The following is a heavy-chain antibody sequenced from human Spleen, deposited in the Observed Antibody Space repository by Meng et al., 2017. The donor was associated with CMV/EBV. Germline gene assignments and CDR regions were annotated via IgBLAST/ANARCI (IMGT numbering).Heavy chain of an antibody. V-gene: IGHV3-53*01. CDR2: IYSGGST. J-gene: IGHJ4*02. CDR3: AASRDYSNYFNY. Sequence: SCAASGFTVSSNYMSWVRQAPGKGLEWVSVIYSGGSTYYADSVKGRFTISRDNSKNTLYLQMNSLRAEDTAVYYCAASRDYSNYFNYWGQGTLVTVSS. D-gene: IGHD4-11*01. CDR1: GFTVSSNY.